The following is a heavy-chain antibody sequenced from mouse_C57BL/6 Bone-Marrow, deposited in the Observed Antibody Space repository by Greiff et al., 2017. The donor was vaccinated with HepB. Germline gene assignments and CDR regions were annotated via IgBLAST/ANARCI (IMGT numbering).Heavy chain of an antibody. J-gene: IGHJ3*01. Sequence: QVQLKQPGAELVKPGASVKVSCKASGYTFTSYWMHWVKQRPGQGLEWIGRIHPSDSDTNYNQKFKGKATLTVDKSSSTAYMQLSSLTSEDSAVYYCATIYYDYPSFAYWGQGTLVTVSA. CDR3: ATIYYDYPSFAY. CDR1: GYTFTSYW. D-gene: IGHD2-4*01. CDR2: IHPSDSDT. V-gene: IGHV1-74*01.